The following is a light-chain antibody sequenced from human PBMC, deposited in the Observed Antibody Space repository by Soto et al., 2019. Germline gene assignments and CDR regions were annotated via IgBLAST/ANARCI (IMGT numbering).Light chain of an antibody. CDR3: QQRSNWIT. CDR2: DAS. J-gene: IGKJ5*01. CDR1: QSVSSRY. Sequence: EVVLTQSPGTLSLSPGDTAALSCRASQSVSSRYLAWYQQKPGQAPRLLIYDASNRATGIPARFSGSGSGTDFTLTISSLEPEDFAVYYCQQRSNWITFGQGTRLEIK. V-gene: IGKV3D-20*02.